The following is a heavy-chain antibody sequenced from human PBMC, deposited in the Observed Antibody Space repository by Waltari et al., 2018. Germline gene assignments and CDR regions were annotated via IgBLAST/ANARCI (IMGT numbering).Heavy chain of an antibody. J-gene: IGHJ2*01. CDR2: IFYSGAT. V-gene: IGHV4-39*01. CDR3: ARQDYYYVKGYFDL. D-gene: IGHD3-22*01. Sequence: QLPLQESGPGLVKPSETVSLTCTVSGGSISSVAYYWGWVRQPPGKGLEFIASIFYSGATYYNPSLESRVTISVDTSKNQFSLELTSVTDADTAVYYCARQDYYYVKGYFDLWGRGTLVTVSS. CDR1: GGSISSVAYY.